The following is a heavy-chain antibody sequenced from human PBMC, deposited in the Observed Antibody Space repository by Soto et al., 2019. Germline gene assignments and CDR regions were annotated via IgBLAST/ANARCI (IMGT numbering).Heavy chain of an antibody. CDR1: GFTFSSYG. J-gene: IGHJ4*02. Sequence: GGSLRLSCAASGFTFSSYGMHWVRQAPGKGLEWVAVISYDGSNKYYADSVKGRFTISRDNSKNTLYLQMNSLRAEDTAVYYCVKVAPGVEQWLVGPFDYWGQGTLVTVSS. CDR3: VKVAPGVEQWLVGPFDY. CDR2: ISYDGSNK. D-gene: IGHD6-19*01. V-gene: IGHV3-30*18.